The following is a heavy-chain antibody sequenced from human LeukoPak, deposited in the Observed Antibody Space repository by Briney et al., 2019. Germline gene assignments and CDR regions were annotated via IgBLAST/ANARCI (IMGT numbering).Heavy chain of an antibody. J-gene: IGHJ4*02. Sequence: GGSLRLSCAASGFTFSSYVINWVRQAPGKGLEWVSGISASGGSTYYADSVKGRFTISRDNSKNTLYLQMNSLRAEDTAVYYCAKDRRIRNYDSSGYYDYWGQGTLVTVSS. CDR1: GFTFSSYV. V-gene: IGHV3-23*01. CDR2: ISASGGST. CDR3: AKDRRIRNYDSSGYYDY. D-gene: IGHD3-22*01.